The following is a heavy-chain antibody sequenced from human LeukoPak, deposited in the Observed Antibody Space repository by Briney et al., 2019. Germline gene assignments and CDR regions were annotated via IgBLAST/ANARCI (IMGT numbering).Heavy chain of an antibody. J-gene: IGHJ4*02. V-gene: IGHV3-23*01. D-gene: IGHD5-18*01. Sequence: PGGSLRLSCAASGFTFSSYGLSWVRQAPGKGLEWVSGISGTGGSTYYADSVKGRFTISRDNSKNTLDLHMNSLRVEDTAVYYCAKTRGYTYGYFDYWGQGTLVTVSS. CDR2: ISGTGGST. CDR3: AKTRGYTYGYFDY. CDR1: GFTFSSYG.